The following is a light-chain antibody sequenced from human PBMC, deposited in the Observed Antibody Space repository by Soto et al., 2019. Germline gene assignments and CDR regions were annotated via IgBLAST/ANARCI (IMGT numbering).Light chain of an antibody. V-gene: IGKV1-27*01. CDR1: QSISSY. J-gene: IGKJ1*01. CDR3: QKYNTARWT. Sequence: DVQVTQSPSSLSASLAPRVPITCRASQSISSYLNWYQQKPGKAPKLLIYATSTLQSGVPSRFSGSGSGTDFTLTISSLQPEDVATYYCQKYNTARWTFGQGTKVDIK. CDR2: ATS.